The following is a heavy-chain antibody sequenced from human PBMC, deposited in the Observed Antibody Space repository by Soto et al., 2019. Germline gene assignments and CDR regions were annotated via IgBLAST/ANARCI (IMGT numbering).Heavy chain of an antibody. CDR1: GGTFSSYA. CDR3: ARDLIGNYYDSSGYFPFDLDY. CDR2: IIPIFGTA. J-gene: IGHJ4*02. D-gene: IGHD3-22*01. V-gene: IGHV1-69*06. Sequence: QVQLVQSGAEVKKPGSSVKVSCKASGGTFSSYAISWVRQAPGQGLEWMGGIIPIFGTANYAQKFQGRVTITADKSTSTAYMELSSLRSEDTAVYYCARDLIGNYYDSSGYFPFDLDYWGQGTLVTVSS.